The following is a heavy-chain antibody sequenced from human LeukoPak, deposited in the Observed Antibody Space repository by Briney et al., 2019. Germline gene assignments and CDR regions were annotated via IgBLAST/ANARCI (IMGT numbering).Heavy chain of an antibody. CDR3: AKDSSSAPYHYYYMDV. CDR1: GFTFSSYA. CDR2: ISGSGGST. J-gene: IGHJ6*03. D-gene: IGHD6-6*01. V-gene: IGHV3-23*01. Sequence: GGSLRLSCAASGFTFSSYAMSWVRQAPGKGLEWVSAISGSGGSTYYADSVKGRFTISRDNSKNPLYLQMNSLRAEDTAVYYCAKDSSSAPYHYYYMDVWGKGTTVTVSS.